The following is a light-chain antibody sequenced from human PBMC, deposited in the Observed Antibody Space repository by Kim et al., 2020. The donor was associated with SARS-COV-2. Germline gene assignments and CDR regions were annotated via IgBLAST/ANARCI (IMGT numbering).Light chain of an antibody. V-gene: IGLV3-1*01. CDR3: QAWDSSTAEV. Sequence: SYELTQPPSVSVSPGQTASITCSRDKLGDKYAYWYQQKPGQSPVLVIYQDSKRPSGIPERFSGSNSGNTATLTISGTQAMDEADYYCQAWDSSTAEVFGGGTQLTVL. J-gene: IGLJ2*01. CDR1: KLGDKY. CDR2: QDS.